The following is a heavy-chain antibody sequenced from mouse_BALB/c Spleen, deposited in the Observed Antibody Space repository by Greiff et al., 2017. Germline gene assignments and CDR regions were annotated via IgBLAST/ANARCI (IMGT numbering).Heavy chain of an antibody. J-gene: IGHJ2*01. CDR1: GYTFTSYN. CDR2: IYPGNGDT. CDR3: EPLLRRYYFDY. D-gene: IGHD1-1*01. V-gene: IGHV1-12*01. Sequence: QVQLKQPGAELVKPGASVKMSCKASGYTFTSYNMHWVKQTPGQGLEWIGAIYPGNGDTSYNQKFKGKATLTADKSSSTAYMQLSSLTSEDSAVYYCEPLLRRYYFDYWGQGTTLTVSS.